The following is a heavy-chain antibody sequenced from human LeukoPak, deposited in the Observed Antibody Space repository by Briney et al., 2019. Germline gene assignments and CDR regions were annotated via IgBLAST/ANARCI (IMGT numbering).Heavy chain of an antibody. D-gene: IGHD6-13*01. CDR2: ISSSSSYI. CDR3: ARAGIAAAYDVNFDY. Sequence: GGSLRLSCAASGFTFSSYSMNWVRQAPGKGLEWVSSISSSSSYIYYADSVKGRFTISRDNAKNSLYLQMNSLRAEDTAVYYCARAGIAAAYDVNFDYWGQGTLVTVSS. J-gene: IGHJ4*02. CDR1: GFTFSSYS. V-gene: IGHV3-21*01.